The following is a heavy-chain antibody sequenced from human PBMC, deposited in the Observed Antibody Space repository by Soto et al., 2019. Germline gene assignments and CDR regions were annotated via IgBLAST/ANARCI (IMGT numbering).Heavy chain of an antibody. CDR3: ARDGYCVSTTCYFLPDV. CDR1: GFTFSNYA. J-gene: IGHJ6*02. CDR2: ISGSGSTI. Sequence: PGGSLRLSCAASGFTFSNYAMSWVRQAPGKGLEWVADISGSGSTIYYADSVKGRFTISRDNAKNTLYLQMNSLRDEDTAVYYCARDGYCVSTTCYFLPDVWGPGTTVTVSS. D-gene: IGHD2-2*03. V-gene: IGHV3-23*01.